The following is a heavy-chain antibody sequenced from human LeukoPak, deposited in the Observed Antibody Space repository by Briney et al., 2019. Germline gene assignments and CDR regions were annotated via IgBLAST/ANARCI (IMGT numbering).Heavy chain of an antibody. CDR2: INPNSGGT. D-gene: IGHD3-22*01. CDR1: GYTFTGYY. J-gene: IGHJ3*02. CDR3: ASSLDSSGYYYGDAFDI. V-gene: IGHV1-2*04. Sequence: ASVKVSCKASGYTFTGYYMHWVRQATGQGLEWMGWINPNSGGTNYAQKFQGWVTMTRDTSISTAYMELSRLRSDDTAVYYCASSLDSSGYYYGDAFDIWGQGTMVTVSS.